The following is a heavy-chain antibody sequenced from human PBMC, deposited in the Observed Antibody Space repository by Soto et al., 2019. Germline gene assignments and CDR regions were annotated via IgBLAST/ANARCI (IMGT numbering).Heavy chain of an antibody. CDR1: GYSVTSYW. CDR2: IYPADSDT. J-gene: IGHJ4*02. CDR3: ARQGSGYLNY. D-gene: IGHD5-18*01. Sequence: PGESLKISCKGSGYSVTSYWSGWVRQMPGKGLEWMGIIYPADSDTRYSPSFQGQVTISVDKSINTAYLQWSSLRTSDTAMYYCARQGSGYLNYWGLGTLVTVSS. V-gene: IGHV5-51*01.